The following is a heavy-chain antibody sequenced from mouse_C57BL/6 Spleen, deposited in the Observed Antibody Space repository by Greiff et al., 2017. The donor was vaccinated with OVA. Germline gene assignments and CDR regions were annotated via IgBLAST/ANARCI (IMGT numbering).Heavy chain of an antibody. CDR1: GYAFSSSW. CDR2: IYPGDGDT. Sequence: VQLQQSGPELVKPGASVKISCKASGYAFSSSWMHWVKQRPGKGLEWIGRIYPGDGDTNYNGKFKGKATLTADKSSSTAYMQLSSLTSEDSAVYFCARSPLYYAMDYWGQGTSVTVSS. J-gene: IGHJ4*01. CDR3: ARSPLYYAMDY. V-gene: IGHV1-82*01.